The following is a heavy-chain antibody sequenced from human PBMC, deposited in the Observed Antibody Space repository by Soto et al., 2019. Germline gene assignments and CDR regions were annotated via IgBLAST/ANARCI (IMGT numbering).Heavy chain of an antibody. V-gene: IGHV3-21*01. CDR2: ISSSSSYI. CDR3: ARAGPDNWNYRSFDY. CDR1: GFTFSSYS. D-gene: IGHD1-7*01. J-gene: IGHJ4*02. Sequence: GGSLRLSCAASGFTFSSYSMNWVRQAPGKGLEWVSSISSSSSYIYYADSVKGRYTISRDNAKNSLYLQMNSLRAEDTAVYYCARAGPDNWNYRSFDYWGQGTLVTVSS.